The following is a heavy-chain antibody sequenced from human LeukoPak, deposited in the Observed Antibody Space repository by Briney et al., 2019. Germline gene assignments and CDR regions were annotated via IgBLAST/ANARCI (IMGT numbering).Heavy chain of an antibody. CDR3: ARGRIAAAGTSYYFDY. CDR1: GFTFSSYG. CDR2: IRYDGSNK. V-gene: IGHV3-30*02. Sequence: GGSLRLSCAASGFTFSSYGMHWVRQDPGKGLEWVAFIRYDGSNKHYADSVRGRFTISRDNSKNTLYMQMNSLRAEDTAVYYCARGRIAAAGTSYYFDYWGQGTLVTVSS. J-gene: IGHJ4*02. D-gene: IGHD6-13*01.